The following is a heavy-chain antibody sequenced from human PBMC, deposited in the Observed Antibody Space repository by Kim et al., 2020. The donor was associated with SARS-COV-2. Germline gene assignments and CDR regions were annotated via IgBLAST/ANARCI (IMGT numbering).Heavy chain of an antibody. Sequence: SETLSLTCTVSGYSISSGYYWGWIRQPPGKGLEWIGSIYHSGSTYYNPSLKSRVTVSLDTSMNQFSLKLSSVTAADTALYYCAREDSDILTGYYNRGLHTSYFYYWGQGTLLTVSS. CDR3: AREDSDILTGYYNRGLHTSYFYY. V-gene: IGHV4-38-2*02. CDR2: IYHSGST. D-gene: IGHD3-9*01. J-gene: IGHJ4*02. CDR1: GYSISSGYY.